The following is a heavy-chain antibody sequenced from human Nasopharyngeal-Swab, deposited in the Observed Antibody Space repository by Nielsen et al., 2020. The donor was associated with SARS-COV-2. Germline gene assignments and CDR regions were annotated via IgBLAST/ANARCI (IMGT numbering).Heavy chain of an antibody. CDR1: TFSSYW. V-gene: IGHV4-39*01. CDR2: IYYSGST. J-gene: IGHJ4*02. D-gene: IGHD6-13*01. Sequence: TFSSYWMSWVRQAPGKGLEWIGSIYYSGSTYYNPSLKSRVTISVDTSKNQFSLKLSSVTAADTAVYYCAGHHSSRASYYFDYWGQGTLVTVSS. CDR3: AGHHSSRASYYFDY.